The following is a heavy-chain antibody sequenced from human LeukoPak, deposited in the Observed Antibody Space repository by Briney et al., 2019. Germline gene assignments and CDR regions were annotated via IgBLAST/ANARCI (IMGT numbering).Heavy chain of an antibody. CDR2: MNSDGSST. J-gene: IGHJ5*02. V-gene: IGHV3-74*01. Sequence: GGSLRLSCAASGFTFSSYWMHWVRQVPGKGLVWVSRMNSDGSSTSYADSVKGRFTISRDNAKNTLYLQMNSLTAEDTALYYCAIDRAGDLEHWGQGTLVTVSS. CDR3: AIDRAGDLEH. D-gene: IGHD7-27*01. CDR1: GFTFSSYW.